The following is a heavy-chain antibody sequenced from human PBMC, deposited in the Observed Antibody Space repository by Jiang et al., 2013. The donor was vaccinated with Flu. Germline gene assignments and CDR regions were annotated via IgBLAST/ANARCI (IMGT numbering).Heavy chain of an antibody. Sequence: GGGVVQPGGSLRLSCAASGFTFSSYGMHWVRQAPGKGLEWVAFIRYDGSNKYYADSVKGRFTISRDNSKNTLYLQMNSLRAEDTAVYYCAKRGIAAAGVTAEYFQHWGQGTL. CDR1: GFTFSSYG. V-gene: IGHV3-30*02. J-gene: IGHJ1*01. CDR2: IRYDGSNK. D-gene: IGHD6-13*01. CDR3: AKRGIAAAGVTAEYFQH.